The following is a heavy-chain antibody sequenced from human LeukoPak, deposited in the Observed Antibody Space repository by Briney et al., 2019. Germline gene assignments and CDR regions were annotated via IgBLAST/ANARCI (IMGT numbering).Heavy chain of an antibody. Sequence: ASVKVSCKASGYTFTGYYMHWVRQAPGQGLEWMGRINPNSGGTNYAQKFQGRVTMTRDTSISTAYMELSRLRSDDTAVYYCARGVGVTIFGVVIVEDYYYFMDVWSKGTTVTVSS. V-gene: IGHV1-2*06. D-gene: IGHD3-3*01. J-gene: IGHJ6*03. CDR1: GYTFTGYY. CDR3: ARGVGVTIFGVVIVEDYYYFMDV. CDR2: INPNSGGT.